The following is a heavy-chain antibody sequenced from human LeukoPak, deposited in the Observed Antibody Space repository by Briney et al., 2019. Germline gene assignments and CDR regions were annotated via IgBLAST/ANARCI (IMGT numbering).Heavy chain of an antibody. D-gene: IGHD4-17*01. Sequence: SQTLSLTCAISGDSVSRSSAAWNWIRQSPSRGLEWLGLTYYRSKWYNDYALSVKSRITINPDTSKNQFSLQLNSVTPEDTAVYYCARVSPNTVTTLQYFDYWGQGTLVTVSS. CDR2: TYYRSKWYN. J-gene: IGHJ4*02. CDR3: ARVSPNTVTTLQYFDY. CDR1: GDSVSRSSAA. V-gene: IGHV6-1*01.